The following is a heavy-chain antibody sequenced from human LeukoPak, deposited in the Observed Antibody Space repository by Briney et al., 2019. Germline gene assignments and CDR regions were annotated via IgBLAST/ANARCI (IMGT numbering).Heavy chain of an antibody. D-gene: IGHD1-1*01. CDR1: GFIFSSYG. J-gene: IGHJ4*02. CDR2: IRYDGSSK. Sequence: GGSLRLSCAASGFIFSSYGMHWVRQAPGKGLEWVAFIRYDGSSKFYAESVKGRFTISRDNSKNTLYLQMNSLRAEDTAVYYCAKEGYNGLDYWGQGTLATVSS. V-gene: IGHV3-30*02. CDR3: AKEGYNGLDY.